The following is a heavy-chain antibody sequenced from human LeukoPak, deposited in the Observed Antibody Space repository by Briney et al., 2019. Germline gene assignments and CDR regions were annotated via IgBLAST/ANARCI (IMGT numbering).Heavy chain of an antibody. D-gene: IGHD3-9*01. V-gene: IGHV1-69*13. CDR3: ARSGLRYFDWLGY. J-gene: IGHJ4*02. CDR2: IIPIFGTA. CDR1: GGTFSSYA. Sequence: ASVTVSCKASGGTFSSYAISWVRQAPGQGLEWMGGIIPIFGTANYAQKFQGRVTITADESTSTAYMELSSLRSEDTAVDYCARSGLRYFDWLGYWGQGTLVTVSS.